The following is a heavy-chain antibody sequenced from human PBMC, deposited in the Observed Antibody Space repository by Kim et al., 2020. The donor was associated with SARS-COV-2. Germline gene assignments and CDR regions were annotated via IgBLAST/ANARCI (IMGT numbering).Heavy chain of an antibody. CDR2: IYYSGST. CDR3: ARHPQQYFDWLLYSGGWFDP. D-gene: IGHD3-9*01. J-gene: IGHJ5*02. CDR1: GGSISSSSYY. Sequence: SETLSLTCTVSGGSISSSSYYWGWIRQPPGKGLEWIGSIYYSGSTYYNPSLKSRVTISVDTSKNQFSLKLSSVTAADTAVYYCARHPQQYFDWLLYSGGWFDPWGQGTLVTVSS. V-gene: IGHV4-39*01.